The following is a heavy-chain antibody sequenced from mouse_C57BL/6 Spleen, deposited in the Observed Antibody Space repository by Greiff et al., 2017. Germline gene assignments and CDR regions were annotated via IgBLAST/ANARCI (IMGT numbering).Heavy chain of an antibody. J-gene: IGHJ2*01. CDR3: ARGDYYGSSLGY. CDR2: ISYDGSN. D-gene: IGHD1-1*01. V-gene: IGHV3-6*01. CDR1: GYSITSGYY. Sequence: EVKLMESGPGLVKPSQSLSLTCSVTGYSITSGYYWNWIRQFPGNKLEWMGYISYDGSNNYNPSLKNRISITRDTSKNQFFLKLNSVTTEDTATYDCARGDYYGSSLGYWGQGTTLTVSS.